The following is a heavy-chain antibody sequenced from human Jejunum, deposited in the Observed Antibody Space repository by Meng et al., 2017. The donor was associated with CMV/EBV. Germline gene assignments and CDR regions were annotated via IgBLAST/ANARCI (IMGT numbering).Heavy chain of an antibody. J-gene: IGHJ4*02. D-gene: IGHD3-3*01. Sequence: TFSDYAMHWVRQAPGKGLEWVAVISYDGSNKYYADSVKGRFIISRDNSKNTLYLQMNSLRAEDTAVYYCASPPRAYYDFWTGQDSWGQGALVTVSS. CDR3: ASPPRAYYDFWTGQDS. CDR1: TFSDYA. CDR2: ISYDGSNK. V-gene: IGHV3-30-3*01.